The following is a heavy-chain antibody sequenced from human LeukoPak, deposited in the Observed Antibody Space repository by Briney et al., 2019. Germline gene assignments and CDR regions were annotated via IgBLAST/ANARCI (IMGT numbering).Heavy chain of an antibody. J-gene: IGHJ4*02. V-gene: IGHV3-53*01. CDR1: GFTVSSNY. CDR3: ARVMYPIFGEDY. CDR2: IYSGGST. D-gene: IGHD3-3*01. Sequence: GGSLRLSCAASGFTVSSNYMSWVRQAPGKGLEWVSVIYSGGSTYYADSVKGRFTISRDNSKNTLYLQMTSLRAEDTAVYYCARVMYPIFGEDYWGQGTLVTVSS.